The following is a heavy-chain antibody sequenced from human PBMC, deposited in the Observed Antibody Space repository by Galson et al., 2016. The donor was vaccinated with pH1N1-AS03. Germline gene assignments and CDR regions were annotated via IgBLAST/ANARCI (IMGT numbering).Heavy chain of an antibody. J-gene: IGHJ4*02. Sequence: PALVKPTQTLTLTCAFSGFSLATSGVGVGWIRQPPGKALEWLALIYWDDDKLHNPSLKSRLTVTKDTSKNLVVLTLTDMDPVDTATYFCTRSRYYNTNLYYFDYWGQGTSVTVSS. CDR3: TRSRYYNTNLYYFDY. CDR2: IYWDDDK. D-gene: IGHD2/OR15-2a*01. CDR1: GFSLATSGVG. V-gene: IGHV2-5*02.